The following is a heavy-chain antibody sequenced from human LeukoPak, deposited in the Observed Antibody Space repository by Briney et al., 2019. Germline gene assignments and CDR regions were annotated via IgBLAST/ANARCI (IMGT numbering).Heavy chain of an antibody. Sequence: GGAPRHSPAESVVTFSSYIIHSVPQGLEKGLWWGSVIYYDRSIKYYVHSVRGRFSTSRENSKNTLYLHLNSQRVEDTAVYYCARDRGGYCSGGTCYPGLLSYSMDVWGKGTTVTVSS. CDR1: VVTFSSYI. D-gene: IGHD2-15*01. V-gene: IGHV3-33*01. J-gene: IGHJ6*04. CDR2: IYYDRSIK. CDR3: ARDRGGYCSGGTCYPGLLSYSMDV.